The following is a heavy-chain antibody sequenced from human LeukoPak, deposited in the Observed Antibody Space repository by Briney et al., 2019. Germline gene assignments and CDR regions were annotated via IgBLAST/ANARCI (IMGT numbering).Heavy chain of an antibody. CDR3: ARSVPDYTRFDF. J-gene: IGHJ4*02. Sequence: GGSLRLSCVASGFTFSDYAMNWVRQAPGKGLEWVSTFKTNYNQVYYAESVRGRFTISTDNSKNTAYLQMNSLRVEDTALYYCARSVPDYTRFDFWGQGALVTVSS. D-gene: IGHD4-11*01. CDR2: FKTNYNQV. CDR1: GFTFSDYA. V-gene: IGHV3-23*05.